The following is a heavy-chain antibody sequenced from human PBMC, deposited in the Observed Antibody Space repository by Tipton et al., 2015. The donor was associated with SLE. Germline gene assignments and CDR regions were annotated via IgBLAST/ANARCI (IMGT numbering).Heavy chain of an antibody. Sequence: LRLSCTVSGGSISSGSYYWSWIRQPAGKGLEWIGHIYTSGSTNYNPSLKSRVTISVDTSKNQFSLKLSSVTAADTAVYYCAREGNYYDSSGPFDIWGQGTMVTVSS. J-gene: IGHJ3*02. CDR1: GGSISSGSYY. D-gene: IGHD3-22*01. CDR3: AREGNYYDSSGPFDI. V-gene: IGHV4-61*09. CDR2: IYTSGST.